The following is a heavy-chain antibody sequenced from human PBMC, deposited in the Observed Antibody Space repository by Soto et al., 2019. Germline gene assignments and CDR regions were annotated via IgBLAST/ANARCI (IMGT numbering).Heavy chain of an antibody. V-gene: IGHV2-5*02. CDR2: IYWDDDK. CDR1: GFSLSTSGVG. CDR3: ANTSHPDWVTLSFDS. D-gene: IGHD5-18*01. Sequence: SGPTLVNPTQTLMLTCTFSGFSLSTSGVGVGWIRQPPGKALEWLALIYWDDDKRYSPSLKSRLTITKDTSKNQVFLTMTYMDPVDTATYYCANTSHPDWVTLSFDSWCQETLVTISS. J-gene: IGHJ4*02.